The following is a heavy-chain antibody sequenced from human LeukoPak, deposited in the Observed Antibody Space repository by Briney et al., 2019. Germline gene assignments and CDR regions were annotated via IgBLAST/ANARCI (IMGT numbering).Heavy chain of an antibody. D-gene: IGHD2-15*01. CDR2: IYYSGST. V-gene: IGHV4-59*01. J-gene: IGHJ6*02. Sequence: SETLSLTCTVSGGSISSYYWSWIRQPPGKGLEWIGYIYYSGSTNYNPSLKSRVTISVDTSKNQFSLKLSSVTAADTAVYYWARGSVLAATLNHTYYYYYGMDVWGQGTTVTVSS. CDR1: GGSISSYY. CDR3: ARGSVLAATLNHTYYYYYGMDV.